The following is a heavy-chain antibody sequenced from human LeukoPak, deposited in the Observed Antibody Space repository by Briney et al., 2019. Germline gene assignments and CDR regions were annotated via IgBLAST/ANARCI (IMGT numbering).Heavy chain of an antibody. CDR1: GYTFTNYY. CDR2: INPSGDNT. D-gene: IGHD3-3*01. J-gene: IGHJ3*02. V-gene: IGHV1-46*01. CDR3: ATEIFGVVIGGLAYDI. Sequence: ASVKVSCKASGYTFTNYYIHWVRQAPGQGLEWMGIINPSGDNTWYAQKFQGRVTMTRDMSTSTAYMELSSLRFEDTAVYYCATEIFGVVIGGLAYDIWGQGTMVTVSS.